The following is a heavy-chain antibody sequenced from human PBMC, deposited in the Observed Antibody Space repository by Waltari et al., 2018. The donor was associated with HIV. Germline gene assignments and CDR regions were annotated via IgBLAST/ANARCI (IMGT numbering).Heavy chain of an antibody. CDR1: GGSFSGYY. Sequence: QVQLQQWGAGLLKPSETLSLTCAVYGGSFSGYYWGWIRQPPGKGLEWIGEINHSGSTNYIQSLKRRVTISVDTSKKQVSLKLSSVTAADTAVYSCARVPYDGSNWSSLDYWGQGTLVTVSS. J-gene: IGHJ4*02. CDR3: ARVPYDGSNWSSLDY. V-gene: IGHV4-34*01. CDR2: INHSGST. D-gene: IGHD6-13*01.